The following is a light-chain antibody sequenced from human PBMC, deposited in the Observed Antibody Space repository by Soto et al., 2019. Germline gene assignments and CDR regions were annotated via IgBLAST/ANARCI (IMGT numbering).Light chain of an antibody. J-gene: IGLJ1*01. CDR1: NSDVGGYDY. CDR3: SSYAGSNNYV. CDR2: EVS. Sequence: QSVRTQPPSASGAPGQAGTISCTGTNSDVGGYDYVSWYQQHPGKAPKLMIYEVSKRPSGVPDRFSGSKSANTASLTVSGLQAEDEADYYCSSYAGSNNYVFGTGTKVTVL. V-gene: IGLV2-8*01.